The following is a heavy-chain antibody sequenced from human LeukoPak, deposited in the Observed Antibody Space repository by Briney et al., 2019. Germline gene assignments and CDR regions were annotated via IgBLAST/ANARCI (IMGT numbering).Heavy chain of an antibody. Sequence: SETLSLTCTVSGGSISSYYWSWIRQPPGKGLEWIGYIYSSGSTNYNPSLKSRVTISVDTSDNQFSLKLSSVTAADTAVYYCARGHSYGYGWFDPWGQGTLVTVSS. V-gene: IGHV4-59*01. CDR2: IYSSGST. D-gene: IGHD5-18*01. CDR3: ARGHSYGYGWFDP. J-gene: IGHJ5*02. CDR1: GGSISSYY.